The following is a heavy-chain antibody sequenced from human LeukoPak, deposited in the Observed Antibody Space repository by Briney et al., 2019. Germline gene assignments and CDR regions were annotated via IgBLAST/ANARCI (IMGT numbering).Heavy chain of an antibody. CDR1: GFTFGTYS. V-gene: IGHV3-21*01. CDR3: ARNYEKAFDI. CDR2: ISSSSSYI. Sequence: GGSLRLSCAASGFTFGTYSMNWVRQAQGKGREWVSSISSSSSYIYYADSVKGRFTISRDNAKNSLYLQMNSLRAEDTAVYYCARNYEKAFDIWGQGTMVTVSS. J-gene: IGHJ3*02. D-gene: IGHD3-3*01.